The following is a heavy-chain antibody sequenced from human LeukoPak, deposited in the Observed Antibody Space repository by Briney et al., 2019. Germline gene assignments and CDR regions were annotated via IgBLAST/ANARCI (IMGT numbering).Heavy chain of an antibody. J-gene: IGHJ4*02. CDR1: GFTFSDHY. CDR2: SRNRANSYTT. Sequence: GGSLRLSCAVSGFTFSDHYMDWVRQAPGKGLEGVGRSRNRANSYTTDYAASVKGRFTISRDDSKNSLYLQMDSLETEDTAVYYCARVAVYSSSWDFWGQGTLVTVSS. CDR3: ARVAVYSSSWDF. V-gene: IGHV3-72*01. D-gene: IGHD6-13*01.